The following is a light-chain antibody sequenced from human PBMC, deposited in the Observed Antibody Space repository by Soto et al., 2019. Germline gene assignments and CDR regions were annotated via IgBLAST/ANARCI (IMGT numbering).Light chain of an antibody. Sequence: SVLPRPASVSGSPGQSITISCTGTSSDVGGYNYVSWYQQHPGKAPKVMIYDVSNRPSGVSNRFSGSKSGNTASLTISGLQAEDEADYYCSSYTSSSTPYVFGTGTKVTVL. CDR3: SSYTSSSTPYV. CDR2: DVS. CDR1: SSDVGGYNY. J-gene: IGLJ1*01. V-gene: IGLV2-14*01.